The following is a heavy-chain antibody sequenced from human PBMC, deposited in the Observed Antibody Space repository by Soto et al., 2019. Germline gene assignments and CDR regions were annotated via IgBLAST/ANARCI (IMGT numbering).Heavy chain of an antibody. Sequence: QVQLVESGGGVVQPGRSLRLSCAASGFTFSSYGMHWVRQAPGKGLEWVAVISYDGSNKYYADAVKGRFTISSDNSKNTVYLQMNSLSAEDTAVYYCAKDIGDPVFDYWGQGTLVTVSS. CDR3: AKDIGDPVFDY. J-gene: IGHJ4*02. V-gene: IGHV3-30*18. CDR2: ISYDGSNK. D-gene: IGHD3-16*01. CDR1: GFTFSSYG.